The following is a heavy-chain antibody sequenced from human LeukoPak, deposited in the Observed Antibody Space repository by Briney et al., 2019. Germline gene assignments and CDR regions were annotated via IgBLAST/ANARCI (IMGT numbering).Heavy chain of an antibody. Sequence: TSETLSLTCAVSGGSISSSNWWSWVRQPPGKGLEWIGSIYYSGSTYYNPSLKSRVTISVDTSKNQFSLKLSSVTAADTAVYYCARHGSSRSPYGMDVWGQGTTVTVSS. CDR2: IYYSGST. CDR3: ARHGSSRSPYGMDV. CDR1: GGSISSSNW. D-gene: IGHD3-10*01. V-gene: IGHV4-39*01. J-gene: IGHJ6*02.